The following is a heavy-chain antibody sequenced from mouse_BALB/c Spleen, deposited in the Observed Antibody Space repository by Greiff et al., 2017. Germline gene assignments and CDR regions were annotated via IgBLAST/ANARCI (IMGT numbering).Heavy chain of an antibody. Sequence: EVNVVESGGGLVKPGGSLKLSCAASGFAFSSYDMSWVRQTPEKRLEWVAYISSGGGSTYYPDTVKGRFTISRDNAKNTLYLQMSSLKSEDTAMYYCARHRGIYYDYDGLSYWGQGTLVTVSA. CDR2: ISSGGGST. CDR3: ARHRGIYYDYDGLSY. J-gene: IGHJ3*01. V-gene: IGHV5-12-1*01. CDR1: GFAFSSYD. D-gene: IGHD2-4*01.